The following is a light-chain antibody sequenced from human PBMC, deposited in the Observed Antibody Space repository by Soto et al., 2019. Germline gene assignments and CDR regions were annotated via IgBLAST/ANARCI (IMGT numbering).Light chain of an antibody. V-gene: IGLV2-14*01. J-gene: IGLJ1*01. CDR2: EVS. Sequence: QSVLTQPASVSGSPGQSITISCTGTNSDVGGYNYVSWYQQHPGKAPKLLIYEVSNRPSGVSTRFSASKSDNTASLTISGLQAEDEADYHCNSYTSISTYVFGTGTKLTVL. CDR3: NSYTSISTYV. CDR1: NSDVGGYNY.